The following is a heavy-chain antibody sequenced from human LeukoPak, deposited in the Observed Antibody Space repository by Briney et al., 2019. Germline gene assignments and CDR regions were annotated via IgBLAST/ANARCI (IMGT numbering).Heavy chain of an antibody. V-gene: IGHV3-74*01. Sequence: PGGSLGLSCAASGFTFSSYWMHWVRQAPGKGLVWVSRINSDGSSTSYADSVKGRFTISRDNAKNTLYLQMNSLRAEDTAVYYCAGGGSSWFLDYYMDVWGKGTTVTVSS. CDR3: AGGGSSWFLDYYMDV. CDR1: GFTFSSYW. D-gene: IGHD6-13*01. J-gene: IGHJ6*03. CDR2: INSDGSST.